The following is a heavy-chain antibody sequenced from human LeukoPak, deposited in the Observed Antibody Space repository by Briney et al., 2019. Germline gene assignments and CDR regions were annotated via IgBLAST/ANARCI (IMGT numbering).Heavy chain of an antibody. Sequence: PGGSLRLSCAASGFTFDDYAMHWVRQAPGKGLVWVSRINSDGSSTSYADSVKGRFTISRDNAKNTLYLQMNSLRAEDTAVYYCAREEYYYDSSGYYYYFDYWGQGTLVTVSS. V-gene: IGHV3-74*01. CDR3: AREEYYYDSSGYYYYFDY. CDR2: INSDGSST. J-gene: IGHJ4*02. CDR1: GFTFDDYA. D-gene: IGHD3-22*01.